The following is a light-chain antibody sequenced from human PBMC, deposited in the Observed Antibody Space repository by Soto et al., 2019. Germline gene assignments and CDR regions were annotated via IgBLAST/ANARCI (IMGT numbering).Light chain of an antibody. Sequence: KVMTQSPATLSVSPGERATLSCRASQSVTFSLAWYQQKPGQAPRLLIYGASTRATGIPARFSGSGSGTEFTLTISSLQSEDIAIYYCQQYNDWPLTFGGGTKV. CDR2: GAS. V-gene: IGKV3D-15*01. J-gene: IGKJ4*01. CDR1: QSVTFS. CDR3: QQYNDWPLT.